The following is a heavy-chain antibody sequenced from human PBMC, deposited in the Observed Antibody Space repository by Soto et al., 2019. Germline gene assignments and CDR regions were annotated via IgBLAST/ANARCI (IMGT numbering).Heavy chain of an antibody. CDR3: AKDVGDGYNYVFDI. D-gene: IGHD5-12*01. CDR1: GFTFEDYS. CDR2: ISWDGGST. J-gene: IGHJ3*02. Sequence: SLRLSCAASGFTFEDYSMHWVREAPGKGLEWVSLISWDGGSTYYANSVKGRFTISRDNSKNSLYLQMNSLRTEDTALYYCAKDVGDGYNYVFDIWGQGTMVTVSS. V-gene: IGHV3-43*01.